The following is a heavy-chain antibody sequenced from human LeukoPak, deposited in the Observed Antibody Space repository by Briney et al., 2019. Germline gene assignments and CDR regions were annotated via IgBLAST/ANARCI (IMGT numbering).Heavy chain of an antibody. CDR2: IRSKAYGGTT. Sequence: GGSLRLSCAASGFTFSSYSMNWVRQAPGKGLEWVGFIRSKAYGGTTEYAASVKGRFTISRDDSKSIAYLQMNSLKTEDTAVYYCTRVGDLYSYGYFDYWGQGTLVTVSS. J-gene: IGHJ4*02. CDR3: TRVGDLYSYGYFDY. D-gene: IGHD5-18*01. V-gene: IGHV3-49*04. CDR1: GFTFSSYS.